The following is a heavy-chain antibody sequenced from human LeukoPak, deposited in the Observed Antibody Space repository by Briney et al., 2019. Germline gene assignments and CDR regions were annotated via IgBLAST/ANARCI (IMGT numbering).Heavy chain of an antibody. V-gene: IGHV4-30-4*01. J-gene: IGHJ6*02. Sequence: PSETLSLTCTVSGGSISSGDYYWSWIRQPPGKGLEWIGYIYYSGSTYYNPSLKSRATISVDTSKNQFSLKLSSVTAADTAVYYCASRYGDYAYGMDVWGQGTTVTASS. D-gene: IGHD4-17*01. CDR2: IYYSGST. CDR3: ASRYGDYAYGMDV. CDR1: GGSISSGDYY.